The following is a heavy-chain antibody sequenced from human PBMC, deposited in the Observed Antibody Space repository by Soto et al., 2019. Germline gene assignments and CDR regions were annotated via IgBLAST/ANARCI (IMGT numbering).Heavy chain of an antibody. CDR3: ARDKITGLFDY. V-gene: IGHV4-59*02. J-gene: IGHJ4*02. Sequence: PSETLSLTCIVFGDSVSSYYWSWIRQPPGKGLEWIGYLYYSGSTNYNPSLKSRVTISVDTSKNQFSLKLTSVTAADTAVYYCARDKITGLFDYWGQGTLVTVSS. D-gene: IGHD2-8*02. CDR1: GDSVSSYY. CDR2: LYYSGST.